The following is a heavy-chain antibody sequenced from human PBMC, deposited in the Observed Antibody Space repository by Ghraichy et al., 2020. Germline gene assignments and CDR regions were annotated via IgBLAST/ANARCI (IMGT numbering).Heavy chain of an antibody. CDR1: GDTFTSYA. Sequence: SVKVSCKASGDTFTSYAISWVRQAPGQGLEWMGWSIAIIGTANYAQKFQGRVTMTADESTSTAYMELSSLRSEDTAVYYCARPNAAGYYYYYAMGVLGHGATVTV. J-gene: IGHJ6*02. D-gene: IGHD6-25*01. V-gene: IGHV1-69*13. CDR2: SIAIIGTA. CDR3: ARPNAAGYYYYYAMGV.